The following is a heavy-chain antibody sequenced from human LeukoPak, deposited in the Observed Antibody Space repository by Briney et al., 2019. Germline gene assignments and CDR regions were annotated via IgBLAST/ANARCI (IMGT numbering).Heavy chain of an antibody. CDR1: GGSISSYY. V-gene: IGHV4-59*01. CDR2: IYYSGGT. D-gene: IGHD3-16*01. CDR3: ARARYDYVWGPKRLSAFDI. Sequence: SETLSLTCTVSGGSISSYYWSWIRQPPGKGLEWIGYIYYSGGTNYNPSLKSRVTISVDTSKNQFSLKLSSVTAADTAVYYCARARYDYVWGPKRLSAFDIWGQGTMVTVSS. J-gene: IGHJ3*02.